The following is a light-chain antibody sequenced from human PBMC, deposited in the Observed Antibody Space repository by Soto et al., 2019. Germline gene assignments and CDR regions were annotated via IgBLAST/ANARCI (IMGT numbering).Light chain of an antibody. Sequence: DLQMTQSPSSLSASVGDRVTITCRASQDISTHLAWFQQKPGRAPKSLIYAASTLQSGVPSRFSDSGSGTDFTLTISSLQPEDFATYYCQQYHSYPITFGQGTRLEIK. J-gene: IGKJ5*01. CDR3: QQYHSYPIT. V-gene: IGKV1-16*01. CDR2: AAS. CDR1: QDISTH.